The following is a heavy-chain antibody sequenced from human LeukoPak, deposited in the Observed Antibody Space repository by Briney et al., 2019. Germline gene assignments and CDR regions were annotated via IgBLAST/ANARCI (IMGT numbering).Heavy chain of an antibody. CDR2: IYYSGST. V-gene: IGHV4-59*08. CDR3: ARQWLVRYPRNYYYGMDV. J-gene: IGHJ6*02. Sequence: SETLSLTCTLSGGSISSYYWSWIRQPPGKGLEWIGYIYYSGSTNYNPSLKSRVTISVDTSKNQFSLKLGSVTAADTAVYYCARQWLVRYPRNYYYGMDVWGQGTTVTVSS. CDR1: GGSISSYY. D-gene: IGHD6-19*01.